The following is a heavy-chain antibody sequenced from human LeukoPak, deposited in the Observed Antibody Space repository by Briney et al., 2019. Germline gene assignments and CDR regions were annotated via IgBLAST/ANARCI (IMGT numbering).Heavy chain of an antibody. Sequence: GESLKISCKGSGYSFTTYWIGWMRQMPGKGLEWMGIIYPGDSDTRYSPSFQGQVTISADKSISTAYLQWSSLKASDTAMYYCARTSDGSYGDYSRYGMDVWGQGTTVTVSS. V-gene: IGHV5-51*01. CDR3: ARTSDGSYGDYSRYGMDV. D-gene: IGHD4-17*01. CDR2: IYPGDSDT. CDR1: GYSFTTYW. J-gene: IGHJ6*02.